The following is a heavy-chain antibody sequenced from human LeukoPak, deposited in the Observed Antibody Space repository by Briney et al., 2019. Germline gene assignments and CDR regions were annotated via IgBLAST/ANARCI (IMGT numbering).Heavy chain of an antibody. D-gene: IGHD5-18*01. V-gene: IGHV1-8*01. J-gene: IGHJ6*03. Sequence: GASVKVSWKASGYTFTSYDINWVRQATGQGLEWMGWMNPNSGNTGYAQKFQGRVTMTRNTSISTAYMELSSLRSEDTAVYYCAGYAGYSYGDYYYMDVWGKGTTVTVSS. CDR3: AGYAGYSYGDYYYMDV. CDR1: GYTFTSYD. CDR2: MNPNSGNT.